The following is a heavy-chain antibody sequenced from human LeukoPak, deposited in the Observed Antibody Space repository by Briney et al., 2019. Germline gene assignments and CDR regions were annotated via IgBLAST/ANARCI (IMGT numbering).Heavy chain of an antibody. D-gene: IGHD3-16*01. CDR1: GFSVSTNY. Sequence: GGSLRLSCAASGFSVSTNYMSWVRQAPGKGLEWVSVLCSNTNTYYAGSVKGRFTISRDDSKNTLYLQVNSLRVEDTAAYYCARAGAYHFDNWGQGTLVTVSS. CDR3: ARAGAYHFDN. V-gene: IGHV3-66*01. CDR2: LCSNTNT. J-gene: IGHJ4*02.